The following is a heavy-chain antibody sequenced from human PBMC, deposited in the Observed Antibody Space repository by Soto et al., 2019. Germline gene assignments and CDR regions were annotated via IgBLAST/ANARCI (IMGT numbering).Heavy chain of an antibody. CDR3: AKDLSVVRALGAFDI. CDR1: GFTFSSNA. J-gene: IGHJ3*02. Sequence: PGGSLRLSCAASGFTFSSNAMNWVRQAPGKGLEWVAVISYDGSSQSYADSVKGRFSIARDNSKNTVYLQMNSLRAEDTAVYYCAKDLSVVRALGAFDIWGQGTMVTVSS. D-gene: IGHD3-22*01. CDR2: ISYDGSSQ. V-gene: IGHV3-30-3*01.